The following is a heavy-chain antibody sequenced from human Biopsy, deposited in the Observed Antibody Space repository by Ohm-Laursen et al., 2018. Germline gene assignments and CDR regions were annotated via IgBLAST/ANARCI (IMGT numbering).Heavy chain of an antibody. CDR1: GGSISSDY. J-gene: IGHJ3*01. CDR2: ISDRGTT. V-gene: IGHV4-59*01. CDR3: ARLYRLDDYWNDDPPDAFDV. D-gene: IGHD3-3*01. Sequence: SETLSLTCTVSGGSISSDYWSWIRQSPRKGLEWIGHISDRGTTNYNPSLRRRVTISVDTSKKQFSLKLSSVTAADTAVFFCARLYRLDDYWNDDPPDAFDVWGQGTMVTVSS.